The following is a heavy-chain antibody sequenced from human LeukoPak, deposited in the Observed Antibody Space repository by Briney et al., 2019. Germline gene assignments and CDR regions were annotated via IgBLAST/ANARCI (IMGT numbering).Heavy chain of an antibody. J-gene: IGHJ3*02. CDR1: GFTFSSYD. D-gene: IGHD2-2*01. Sequence: GGSLRLSCAASGFTFSSYDMHWVRQATGKGLEWVSAIGTAGDPYYPGSVKGRFTISRENAENSLYLQMNSLRAGDTAVYYCARGCSSTTCYDAFDIWGQGTMVTVSS. V-gene: IGHV3-13*05. CDR2: IGTAGDP. CDR3: ARGCSSTTCYDAFDI.